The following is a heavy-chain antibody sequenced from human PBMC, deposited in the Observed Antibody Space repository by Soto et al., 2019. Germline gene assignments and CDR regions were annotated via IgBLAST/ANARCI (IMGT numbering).Heavy chain of an antibody. CDR2: IKEDGSET. J-gene: IGHJ6*02. V-gene: IGHV3-7*01. Sequence: GGSLRLSCTASGFTFSTYWMSWVRQAPGKGLEWVANIKEDGSETYYVDSVEGRFTISRDNAKNSLYLQMTSLRAEDTALYYCARGXGYFDSSGFPYLYAMDVWGQGTTVTVSS. CDR1: GFTFSTYW. D-gene: IGHD3-22*01. CDR3: ARGXGYFDSSGFPYLYAMDV.